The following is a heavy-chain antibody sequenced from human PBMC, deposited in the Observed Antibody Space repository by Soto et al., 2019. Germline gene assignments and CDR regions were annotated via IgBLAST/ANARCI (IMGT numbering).Heavy chain of an antibody. Sequence: QVQLVESGGGVVQPGRSLRLSCAASGFTFSSYAMHWVRQAPGKGLEWVAVISYDGSNKYYADYVKGRFTISRDNSKNTLYLQMNSLRAEDTAVYYCAREVTRDGYNDDAFDIWGQGTMVTVSS. CDR3: AREVTRDGYNDDAFDI. CDR2: ISYDGSNK. CDR1: GFTFSSYA. V-gene: IGHV3-30-3*01. D-gene: IGHD5-12*01. J-gene: IGHJ3*02.